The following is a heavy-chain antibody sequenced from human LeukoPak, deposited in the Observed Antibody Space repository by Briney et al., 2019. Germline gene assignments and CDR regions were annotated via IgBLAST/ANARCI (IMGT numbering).Heavy chain of an antibody. CDR1: GFTFDDYA. Sequence: GGSLRLSCAASGFTFDDYAMHWVRQAPGKGLEWVSGISWNSGSIGYADSVKGRFTISRDNAKNSLYPQMNSLRAEDTALYYCAKEAAEMATADYWGQGTLVTVSS. CDR3: AKEAAEMATADY. D-gene: IGHD5-24*01. V-gene: IGHV3-9*01. CDR2: ISWNSGSI. J-gene: IGHJ4*02.